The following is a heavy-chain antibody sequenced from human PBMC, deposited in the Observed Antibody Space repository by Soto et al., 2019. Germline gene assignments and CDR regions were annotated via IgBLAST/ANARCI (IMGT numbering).Heavy chain of an antibody. V-gene: IGHV3-48*01. CDR1: GFTFSTYS. D-gene: IGHD3-22*01. CDR3: ARLSYYYDSSAAPAY. J-gene: IGHJ4*02. CDR2: ISSSSSTI. Sequence: GGSLRLSCAASGFTFSTYSMNWVRQAPGKGLEWVSYISSSSSTIFYTDSVKGRFTVSRDNAKNSLYLQMNSLRAEDTAVYYCARLSYYYDSSAAPAYWGKGTLVTVS.